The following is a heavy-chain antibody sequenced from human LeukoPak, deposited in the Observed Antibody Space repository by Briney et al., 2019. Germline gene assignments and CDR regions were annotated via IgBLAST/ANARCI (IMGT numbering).Heavy chain of an antibody. CDR1: GFTFSSYA. Sequence: GSLRLSCAASGFTFSSYAMSWVRQPPGKGGKGLDWIASVYHSGANYVNPTLKSRVTTSVDTSKSQFYLTLTSVTAADTAVYFCARASFASGSYYFDLWGQGTLITVSS. J-gene: IGHJ4*02. CDR3: ARASFASGSYYFDL. CDR2: VYHSGAN. D-gene: IGHD3-10*01. V-gene: IGHV4-38-2*01.